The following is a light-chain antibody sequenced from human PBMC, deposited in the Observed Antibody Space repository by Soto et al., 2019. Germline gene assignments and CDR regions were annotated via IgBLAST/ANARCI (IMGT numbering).Light chain of an antibody. J-gene: IGLJ2*01. CDR1: SGHSSYA. V-gene: IGLV4-69*01. Sequence: QPVLTQSPSASASLGASVKITCTLSSGHSSYAIAWHQQQPEKGPRYLMKLNSDGSHSKGDGIPDRFSGSSSGAERYLTISSLQSEDEADYYCQTWGVFGGGTKVTVL. CDR2: LNSDGSH. CDR3: QTWGV.